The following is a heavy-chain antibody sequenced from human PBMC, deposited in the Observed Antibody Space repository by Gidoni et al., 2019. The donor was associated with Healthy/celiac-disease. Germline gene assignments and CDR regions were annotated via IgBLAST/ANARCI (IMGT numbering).Heavy chain of an antibody. CDR3: ARARSIAAAGTRDYFDY. CDR1: GGSISSGGYY. J-gene: IGHJ4*02. V-gene: IGHV4-31*03. CDR2: IYYSGST. D-gene: IGHD6-13*01. Sequence: QVQLQESGPGLVKPSQTLSLTCPVSGGSISSGGYYWSWIRQHPGKGLEWIGYIYYSGSTYYNPSLKSRVTISVDTSKNQFSLKLSSVTAADTAVYYCARARSIAAAGTRDYFDYWGQGTLVTVSS.